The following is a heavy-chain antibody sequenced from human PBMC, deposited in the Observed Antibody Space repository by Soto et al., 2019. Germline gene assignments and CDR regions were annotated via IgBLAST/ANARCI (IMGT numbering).Heavy chain of an antibody. V-gene: IGHV3-48*02. CDR2: ISSSSSTI. D-gene: IGHD2-2*01. CDR1: GFTFSSYS. J-gene: IGHJ3*02. CDR3: ARDTGVPAAIDALDI. Sequence: EVQLVESGGGLVQPGGSLRLSCAASGFTFSSYSMNWVRQAPGKGLEWVAYISSSSSTIYYADSVKGRFTISRDNAKNSLYMQMNSLRDEDTAVDDCARDTGVPAAIDALDIWGQGTMVTVSS.